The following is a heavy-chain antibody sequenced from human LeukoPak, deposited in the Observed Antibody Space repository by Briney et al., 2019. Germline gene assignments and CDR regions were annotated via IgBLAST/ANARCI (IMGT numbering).Heavy chain of an antibody. V-gene: IGHV3-23*01. Sequence: PGGSLRLSCAASGFTFSSYAMSWVRQAPGKGLEWVSSISGNGGCTYYAVSVQGRFTISRDNSKNTLYLQMNSLKVEDTAVYYCAKDRWAARIIIDAFDIWGQGTMVTVSS. CDR2: ISGNGGCT. CDR3: AKDRWAARIIIDAFDI. J-gene: IGHJ3*02. D-gene: IGHD6-6*01. CDR1: GFTFSSYA.